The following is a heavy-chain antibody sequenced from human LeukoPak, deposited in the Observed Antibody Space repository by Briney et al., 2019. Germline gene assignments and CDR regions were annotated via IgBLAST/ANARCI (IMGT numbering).Heavy chain of an antibody. D-gene: IGHD3-16*01. CDR2: IHTSWTT. CDR3: ARGDYYDGGGRNWFDP. V-gene: IGHV4-4*07. J-gene: IGHJ5*02. CDR1: GGSMSSYY. Sequence: SETLSLTCAVSGGSMSSYYWSFIRQPAGKGLEWIGRIHTSWTTYYNPSLKSRVTMSVDTSRNQFSLRLTSVTAADTAVYYCARGDYYDGGGRNWFDPWGQGTLVTVSS.